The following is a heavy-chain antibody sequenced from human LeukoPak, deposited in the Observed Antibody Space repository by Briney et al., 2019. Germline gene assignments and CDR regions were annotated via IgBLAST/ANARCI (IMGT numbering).Heavy chain of an antibody. D-gene: IGHD5-24*01. CDR1: GGSISSYY. CDR3: ARRYGPFDY. Sequence: SETLSLTCTVSGGSISSYYWSWLRQPPGKGLEGIGYIYYSGSTNYNPSLRSRVTISVDTSKNQFSLKLSSVTAADTAVYYCARRYGPFDYWGQGTLVTVSS. CDR2: IYYSGST. V-gene: IGHV4-59*01. J-gene: IGHJ4*02.